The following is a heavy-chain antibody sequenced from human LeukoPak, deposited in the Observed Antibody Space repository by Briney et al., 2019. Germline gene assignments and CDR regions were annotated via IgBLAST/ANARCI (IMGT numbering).Heavy chain of an antibody. Sequence: SETLSLTCAVYGGSFSGYYWSWIRQPPGKGLEWIGEINHSGSTNYNPSLKSRVTISVDTSKNQFSLKLSSVTAADTAVYYCARGEAYYDSSGYVDYWAQGTLVTVSS. CDR2: INHSGST. J-gene: IGHJ4*02. CDR1: GGSFSGYY. V-gene: IGHV4-34*01. CDR3: ARGEAYYDSSGYVDY. D-gene: IGHD3-22*01.